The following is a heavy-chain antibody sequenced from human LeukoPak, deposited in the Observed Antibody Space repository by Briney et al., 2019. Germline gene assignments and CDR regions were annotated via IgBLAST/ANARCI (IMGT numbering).Heavy chain of an antibody. CDR2: TYYRSKWYN. J-gene: IGHJ4*02. V-gene: IGHV6-1*01. D-gene: IGHD3-10*01. Sequence: SQTLSLTCAISGDSVSSNSAAWSWIRQSPSRGPEWLGRTYYRSKWYNDYAVSVKSRITINPDTSKNQFSLQLNSVTPEDTAVYYCARHARGILWFGELRFRPTYYFDYWGQGTLVTVSS. CDR1: GDSVSSNSAA. CDR3: ARHARGILWFGELRFRPTYYFDY.